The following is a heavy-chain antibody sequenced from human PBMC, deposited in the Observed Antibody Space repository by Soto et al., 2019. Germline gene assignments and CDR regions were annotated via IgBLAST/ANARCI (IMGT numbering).Heavy chain of an antibody. CDR1: GGSISSGGYY. J-gene: IGHJ4*02. V-gene: IGHV4-31*03. D-gene: IGHD6-13*01. CDR2: IYYSGST. CDR3: ARSSRPGGYFDY. Sequence: QVQLQESGPGLVKPSQTLSLTCTVSGGSISSGGYYWSWIRQHPGKGLEWIGYIYYSGSTYYNPSLKSRVTISVDTSKNQFSRKLSSVTAADTAVYYCARSSRPGGYFDYWGQGTLVTVSS.